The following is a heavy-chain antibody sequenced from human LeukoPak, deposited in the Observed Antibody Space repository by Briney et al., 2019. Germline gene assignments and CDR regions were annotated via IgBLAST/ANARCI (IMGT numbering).Heavy chain of an antibody. CDR2: INPNSGGT. Sequence: ASVKVSCKASGYTFTGYYMHWVRQAPGQGLEWMGWINPNSGGTNYAQKFQGRVTMTRDTSISTAYMELSSLRSEDMAVYYCARARWELPHFDYWGQGTLVTVSS. CDR3: ARARWELPHFDY. V-gene: IGHV1-2*02. CDR1: GYTFTGYY. J-gene: IGHJ4*02. D-gene: IGHD1-26*01.